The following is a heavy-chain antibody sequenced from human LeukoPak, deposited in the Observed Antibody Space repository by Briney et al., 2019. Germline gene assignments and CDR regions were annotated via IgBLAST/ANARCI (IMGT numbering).Heavy chain of an antibody. CDR1: GGSFSGYY. CDR2: INHSGST. D-gene: IGHD3/OR15-3a*01. J-gene: IGHJ2*01. CDR3: PRVGTWTRAYWYFDL. V-gene: IGHV4-34*01. Sequence: PSETLSLASAVDGGSFSGYYWSWIRQPPGKGLEWIGEINHSGSTNYNPSLKSRVTISVDTPKSQFSLNLSSVTAAATAVYYCPRVGTWTRAYWYFDLWGRGTLVTVSS.